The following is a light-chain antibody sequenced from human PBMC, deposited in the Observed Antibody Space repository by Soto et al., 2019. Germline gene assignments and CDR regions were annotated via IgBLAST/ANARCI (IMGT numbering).Light chain of an antibody. CDR2: AAS. Sequence: DIPMTQSPSSVAASVGDRVTITCRASQAVSSWLTWYQQKPGKAPKFLIYAASSLQSGVPSRFSGSGSGTDFTLTISSLQPEDFATYYCQQASSFPPTFGQGTKLVIK. CDR3: QQASSFPPT. V-gene: IGKV1D-12*01. J-gene: IGKJ2*01. CDR1: QAVSSW.